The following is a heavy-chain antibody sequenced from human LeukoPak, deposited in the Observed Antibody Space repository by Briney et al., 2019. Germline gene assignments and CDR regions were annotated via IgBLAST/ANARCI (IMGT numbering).Heavy chain of an antibody. CDR1: GFTFSSYS. V-gene: IGHV3-21*01. CDR3: ARGFESGRGY. Sequence: GGSLRLSCAASGFTFSSYSMNWVRQAPGKGLEWVSSISSSSSYIYYADSVKGRFTISRDSAKNSLYLQMNSLRAEDTAVYYCARGFESGRGYWGQGTLVTVSS. CDR2: ISSSSSYI. J-gene: IGHJ4*02. D-gene: IGHD3-10*01.